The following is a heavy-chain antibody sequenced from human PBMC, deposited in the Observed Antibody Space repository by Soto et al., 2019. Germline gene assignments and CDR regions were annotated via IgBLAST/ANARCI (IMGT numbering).Heavy chain of an antibody. Sequence: QITLKESGPTLVKPTQTLTLTCTFSGFSLSTSGVGVGWIRQPPGKALEWLALIYWDDDKRYSPSLKSRLTITKDTSKNQVVLTMTNMDPVDTATYYCAHRLDMVRGVIGRSINWFDPWGQGTLVTVSS. J-gene: IGHJ5*02. CDR3: AHRLDMVRGVIGRSINWFDP. CDR1: GFSLSTSGVG. D-gene: IGHD3-10*01. CDR2: IYWDDDK. V-gene: IGHV2-5*02.